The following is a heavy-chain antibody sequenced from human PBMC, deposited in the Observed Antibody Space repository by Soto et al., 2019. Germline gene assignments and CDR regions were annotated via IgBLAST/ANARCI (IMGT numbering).Heavy chain of an antibody. Sequence: QVQLVQSGAEVKKPGSSVKVSCKASGGTFSSYAISWVRQAPGQGLEWMGGSIPIFGTANYAQKFQGRVTITADESTITAYMELSSLRSEDTAVYYCLQYCSGGSCYWPDHQNWFDPWGQGTLVTVSS. CDR1: GGTFSSYA. V-gene: IGHV1-69*01. J-gene: IGHJ5*02. CDR3: LQYCSGGSCYWPDHQNWFDP. CDR2: SIPIFGTA. D-gene: IGHD2-15*01.